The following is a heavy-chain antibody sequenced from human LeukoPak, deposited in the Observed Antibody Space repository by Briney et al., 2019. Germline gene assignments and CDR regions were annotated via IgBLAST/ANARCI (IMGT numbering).Heavy chain of an antibody. CDR2: IYYSGST. D-gene: IGHD3-22*01. J-gene: IGHJ4*02. V-gene: IGHV4-30-4*01. CDR3: ARAVEITMIVVVSHFDY. CDR1: GGSISSGDYY. Sequence: PSETLSLTCTVSGGSISSGDYYWSCIRQPPGKGLEGIGYIYYSGSTYYNPSLKRRVNISVDTSKNQFSLKLSSVTAADTAVYYCARAVEITMIVVVSHFDYWGQGTLVTVSS.